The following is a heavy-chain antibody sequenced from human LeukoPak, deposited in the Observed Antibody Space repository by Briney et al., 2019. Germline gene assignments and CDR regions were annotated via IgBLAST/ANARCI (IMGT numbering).Heavy chain of an antibody. CDR3: ARDSSGYLRYRYFDL. CDR1: GGSISSYY. Sequence: SETLSLTCTVSGGSISSYYWSWIRQPPGKGLEWIGYIYYSGSTNYNPSLKSRVTISVDTSKNQFSLKLSSVTAADTAVYYCARDSSGYLRYRYFDLWGRGTLVTVSS. CDR2: IYYSGST. D-gene: IGHD5-12*01. J-gene: IGHJ2*01. V-gene: IGHV4-59*01.